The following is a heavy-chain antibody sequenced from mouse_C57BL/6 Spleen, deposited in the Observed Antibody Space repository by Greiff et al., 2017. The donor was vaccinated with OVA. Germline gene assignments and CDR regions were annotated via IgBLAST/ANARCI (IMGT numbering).Heavy chain of an antibody. V-gene: IGHV1-5*01. Sequence: EVKLVESGTVLARPGASVKMSCKTSGYTFTSYWMHWVKQRPGQGLEWIGAIYPGNSDTSYNQKFKGKAKLTAVTSASTAYMELSSLTNEDSAVYYCTRPYYYGSSYWYFDVWGTGTTVTVSS. D-gene: IGHD1-1*01. CDR3: TRPYYYGSSYWYFDV. CDR1: GYTFTSYW. J-gene: IGHJ1*03. CDR2: IYPGNSDT.